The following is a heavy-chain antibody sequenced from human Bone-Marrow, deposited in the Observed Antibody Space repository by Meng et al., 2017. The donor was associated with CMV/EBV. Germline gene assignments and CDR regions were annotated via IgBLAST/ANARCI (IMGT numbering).Heavy chain of an antibody. J-gene: IGHJ4*02. Sequence: GESLKISCAASGFTFSSYSMNWVRQAPGKGLEWVSVIYSGGSTYYADSVKGRFTISRDNSKNTLYLQMNSLRAEDTAVYYCARGWFGESSFDYWGQGTLVTVSS. D-gene: IGHD3-10*01. CDR3: ARGWFGESSFDY. V-gene: IGHV3-53*01. CDR2: IYSGGST. CDR1: GFTFSSYS.